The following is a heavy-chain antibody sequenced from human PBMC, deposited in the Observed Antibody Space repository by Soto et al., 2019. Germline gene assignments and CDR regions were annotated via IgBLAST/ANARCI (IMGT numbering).Heavy chain of an antibody. CDR3: ASPHNLRDGYNRDYYYGMDV. D-gene: IGHD5-12*01. CDR2: IYYSGST. J-gene: IGHJ6*02. CDR1: GGSISSSSYY. V-gene: IGHV4-39*01. Sequence: QLQLQESGPGLVKPSETLSLTCTVSGGSISSSSYYWGWIRQPPGKGLEWIGSIYYSGSTYYNPSLKSRVTISVDTSKNQFSLKLSSVTAADTAVYYCASPHNLRDGYNRDYYYGMDVWGQGTTVTVSS.